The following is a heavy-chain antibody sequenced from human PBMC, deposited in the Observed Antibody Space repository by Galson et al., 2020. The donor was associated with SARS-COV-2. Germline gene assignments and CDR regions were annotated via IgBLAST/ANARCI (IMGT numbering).Heavy chain of an antibody. Sequence: SQTLSLTCAVYGGSFSGYYWSWIRPPPGKGLEWIGEINHSGSTNYNPSLKSRVTISVDTSKNQFSLKLSSVTAADTAVYYCARFVVVPAAMGFDPWGQGTLVTVSS. J-gene: IGHJ5*02. CDR3: ARFVVVPAAMGFDP. CDR2: INHSGST. V-gene: IGHV4-34*01. D-gene: IGHD2-2*01. CDR1: GGSFSGYY.